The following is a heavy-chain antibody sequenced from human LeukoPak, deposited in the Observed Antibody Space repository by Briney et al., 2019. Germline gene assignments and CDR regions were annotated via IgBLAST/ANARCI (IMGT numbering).Heavy chain of an antibody. CDR3: ARDPIDY. Sequence: GGSLRLSCTASGFIFSSYWMTWVRQAPGRGLEWVANIRQDGSEKNFVDSVKGRFTISRDNAKNSLYLQMNTLTAEDTAVYYCARDPIDYWGQGTLVTVTS. CDR1: GFIFSSYW. J-gene: IGHJ4*02. V-gene: IGHV3-7*01. CDR2: IRQDGSEK.